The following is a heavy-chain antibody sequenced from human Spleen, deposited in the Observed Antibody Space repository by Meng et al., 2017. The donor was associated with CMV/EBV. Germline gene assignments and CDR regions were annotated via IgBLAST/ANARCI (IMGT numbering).Heavy chain of an antibody. CDR3: VGGVGWFDP. CDR1: GYPFTAHY. V-gene: IGHV1-18*04. Sequence: VYCKASGYPFTAHYFHWVRQAPGQGLEWMGWISTSNVNTYYAQNFQGRVTMTKDTSTTTAYMELRNLTSDDTAVYYCVGGVGWFDPWGQGTLVTVSS. J-gene: IGHJ5*02. D-gene: IGHD3-16*01. CDR2: ISTSNVNT.